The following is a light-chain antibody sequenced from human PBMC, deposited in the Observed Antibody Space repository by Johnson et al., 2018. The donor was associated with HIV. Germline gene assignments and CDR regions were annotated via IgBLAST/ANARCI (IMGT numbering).Light chain of an antibody. Sequence: QSVLTQSPSVSAAPGQKVTISCYGSSSNIGNKYVSWYQQLPGTAPKLLIYDNNKRPSGIPDRFSGSKSGTSATLGITGLQTGDEADYYCGTWDSSLSAGVFGTGTKVTVL. CDR2: DNN. V-gene: IGLV1-51*01. CDR3: GTWDSSLSAGV. CDR1: SSNIGNKY. J-gene: IGLJ1*01.